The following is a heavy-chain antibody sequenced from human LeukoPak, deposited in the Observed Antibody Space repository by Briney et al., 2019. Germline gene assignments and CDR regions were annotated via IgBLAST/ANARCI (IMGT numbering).Heavy chain of an antibody. CDR1: GFTVSSKY. CDR3: ATGYYFGSGSYGYLDY. J-gene: IGHJ4*02. CDR2: IYSSGDT. D-gene: IGHD3-10*01. V-gene: IGHV3-53*01. Sequence: GGSLRLSCAASGFTVSSKYMSWARQTPGKGLQWVALIYSSGDTYTADSVKGRFTISRDNSENTLYLQMDSLRAEDTAVYYCATGYYFGSGSYGYLDYWGQGTLVTVSS.